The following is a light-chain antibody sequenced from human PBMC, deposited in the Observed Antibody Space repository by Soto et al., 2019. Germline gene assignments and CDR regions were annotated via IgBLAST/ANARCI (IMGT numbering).Light chain of an antibody. V-gene: IGKV1-6*01. Sequence: AIQLTQSPSSLSASVGDRVSITCRASQGIRNDLGWYQHKPGKAPKLLIHGASSLQSGVPSRFSGSGFGTEFILTISSLQPDDFAVYYCQQYNNWPLTFGQGTRLEIK. J-gene: IGKJ5*01. CDR3: QQYNNWPLT. CDR2: GAS. CDR1: QGIRND.